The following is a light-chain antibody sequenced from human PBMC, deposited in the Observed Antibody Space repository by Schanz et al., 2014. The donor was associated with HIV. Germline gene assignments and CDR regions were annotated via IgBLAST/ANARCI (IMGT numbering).Light chain of an antibody. CDR1: SSDIGSYNY. CDR2: DVN. Sequence: QSVLTQPASVSGSPGQSITISCTGTSSDIGSYNYVSWYQQHPGKAPTLVIYDVNSRPSRVSQRFSGSKSGSTASLIISGLQAEDEADYYCSSYTNSNSWVFGGGTKLTVL. J-gene: IGLJ3*02. CDR3: SSYTNSNSWV. V-gene: IGLV2-14*03.